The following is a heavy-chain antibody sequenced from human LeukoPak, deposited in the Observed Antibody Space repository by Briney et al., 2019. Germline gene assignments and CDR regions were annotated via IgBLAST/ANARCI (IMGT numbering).Heavy chain of an antibody. D-gene: IGHD3/OR15-3a*01. CDR2: TTYDEGDK. Sequence: GGSLRLSCAASGCTFSNYAMYWLRQAPGKGLEWVAFTTYDEGDKFYADSVKGRFTISRDNSKNTLYLQMNSLRAEDTALYYCAKDRANAWTSDYWGRGTLVTVSS. J-gene: IGHJ4*02. CDR1: GCTFSNYA. CDR3: AKDRANAWTSDY. V-gene: IGHV3-30*02.